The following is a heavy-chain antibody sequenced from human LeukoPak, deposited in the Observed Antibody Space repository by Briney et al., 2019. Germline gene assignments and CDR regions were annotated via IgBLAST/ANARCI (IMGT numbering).Heavy chain of an antibody. CDR1: GYSFTSYW. CDR2: IYPGDSDT. D-gene: IGHD1-26*01. Sequence: GESLKISCKGSGYSFTSYWIGWVRQMPGKGLEWMGIIYPGDSDTRYSPSFQGQVTISADKSISTAYLQWSSLKASDTAMYYCARRGGSHYRGRHWYFDLWGRGTLVTVSS. J-gene: IGHJ2*01. V-gene: IGHV5-51*01. CDR3: ARRGGSHYRGRHWYFDL.